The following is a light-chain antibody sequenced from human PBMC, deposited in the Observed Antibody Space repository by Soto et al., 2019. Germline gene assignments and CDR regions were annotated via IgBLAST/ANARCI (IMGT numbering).Light chain of an antibody. CDR1: QSISSY. V-gene: IGKV1-33*01. Sequence: DIQMSQSPSSLSASVGDRVTITCRASQSISSYLNWYQRKPGKAPKLLIYDASNLETGVPSRFSGSGSGTDFTLTITSLQPEDIATYYCQQFDNVPLTFGGGTKVDIK. CDR2: DAS. CDR3: QQFDNVPLT. J-gene: IGKJ4*01.